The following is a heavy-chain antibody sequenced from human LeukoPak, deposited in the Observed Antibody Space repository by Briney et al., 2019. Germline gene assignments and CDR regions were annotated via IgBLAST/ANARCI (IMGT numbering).Heavy chain of an antibody. Sequence: SGGSLRLSCAASGFTFSSYGMHWVRQAPGKGLEWVAVISYDGSNKYYADSVKGRFTISRDNSKNTLYLQMNSLRAEDTAVYYCAKESANDSSGYYPDYFDYRGQGTLVTVSS. V-gene: IGHV3-30*18. CDR2: ISYDGSNK. CDR3: AKESANDSSGYYPDYFDY. CDR1: GFTFSSYG. D-gene: IGHD3-22*01. J-gene: IGHJ4*02.